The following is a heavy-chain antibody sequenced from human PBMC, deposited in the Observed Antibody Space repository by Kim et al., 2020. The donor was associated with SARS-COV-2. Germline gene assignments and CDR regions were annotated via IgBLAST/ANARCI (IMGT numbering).Heavy chain of an antibody. CDR1: GFTFDDYA. CDR3: AKELVAAAATTRLEYGMDV. Sequence: GGSLRLSCAASGFTFDDYAMHWVRQAPGKGLEWVSGISWNSGSIGYADSVKGRFTISRDNAKNSLYLQMNSLRAEDTALYYCAKELVAAAATTRLEYGMDVWGQGTTVTVSS. J-gene: IGHJ6*02. CDR2: ISWNSGSI. V-gene: IGHV3-9*01. D-gene: IGHD6-13*01.